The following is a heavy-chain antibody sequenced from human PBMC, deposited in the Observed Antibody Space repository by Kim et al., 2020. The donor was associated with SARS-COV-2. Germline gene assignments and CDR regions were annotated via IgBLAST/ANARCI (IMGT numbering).Heavy chain of an antibody. CDR2: IGVGGST. V-gene: IGHV3-23*01. D-gene: IGHD6-25*01. J-gene: IGHJ1*01. CDR1: GFTFSNSG. CDR3: AKERVGGGWCGYHEH. Sequence: GGSLRLSCTASGFTFSNSGMTWVRQAPGKGKEWVSAIGVGGSTFYPDSVRGRFIISRDNSENTLYLQMNSLRAEDTAIYYCAKERVGGGWCGYHEHWA.